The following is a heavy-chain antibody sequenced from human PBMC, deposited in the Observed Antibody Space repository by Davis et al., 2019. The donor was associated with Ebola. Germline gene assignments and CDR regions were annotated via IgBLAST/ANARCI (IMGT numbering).Heavy chain of an antibody. D-gene: IGHD2/OR15-2a*01. CDR2: ISAYNGNT. CDR3: AKDRHRSKYNGLDV. J-gene: IGHJ6*02. CDR1: GYTFTSYG. V-gene: IGHV1-18*01. Sequence: ASVKVSCKASGYTFTSYGISWVRQAPGQGLEWMGWISAYNGNTNYAQKLQGRVTMTTDTSTSTAYMELRSLRNEDTAVYYCAKDRHRSKYNGLDVWGQGTTVTVAS.